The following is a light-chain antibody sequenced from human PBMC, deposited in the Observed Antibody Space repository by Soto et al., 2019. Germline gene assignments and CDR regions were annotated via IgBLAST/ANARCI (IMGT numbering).Light chain of an antibody. V-gene: IGKV3-15*01. CDR1: QSVSSN. Sequence: EIMLTQSPATLSVSPGERATLSCRASQSVSSNLAWYQQKPGQAPRLLIYGASTRATGIPARFSGSGSGTEFTLTISSLQSEDFAVYYCQQHNNWPLFGQGTKVDI. J-gene: IGKJ1*01. CDR2: GAS. CDR3: QQHNNWPL.